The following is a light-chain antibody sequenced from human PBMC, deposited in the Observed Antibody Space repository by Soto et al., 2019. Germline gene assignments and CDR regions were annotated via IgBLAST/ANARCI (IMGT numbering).Light chain of an antibody. J-gene: IGKJ1*01. CDR3: QQRSNWPVT. Sequence: EIVLTQSPATLSLSPGEGATLSCRASQSVSSYLAWYQQKPGQAPRLLIYDASNRASGIPARFSGSGFGTDFTLIISSLEPEDFAVYYCQQRSNWPVTFGLGTKVEV. CDR2: DAS. V-gene: IGKV3-11*01. CDR1: QSVSSY.